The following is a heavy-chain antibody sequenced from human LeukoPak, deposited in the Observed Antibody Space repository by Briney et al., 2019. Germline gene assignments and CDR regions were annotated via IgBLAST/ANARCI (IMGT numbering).Heavy chain of an antibody. J-gene: IGHJ4*02. CDR2: IYYRGSS. D-gene: IGHD5-12*01. CDR3: ARGASGYDRGPWSD. CDR1: GGSISSDGYY. V-gene: IGHV4-61*08. Sequence: SETLSLTCTVSGGSISSDGYYWSWIRQPPGKGLEWIGYIYYRGSSNYNPSLKSRVTISVDTSKNQFSLNLSSVTAADTAVYYCARGASGYDRGPWSDWGQGTLVTVSS.